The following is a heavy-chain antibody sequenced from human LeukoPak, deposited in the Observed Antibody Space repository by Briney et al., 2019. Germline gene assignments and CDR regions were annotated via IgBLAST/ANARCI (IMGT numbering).Heavy chain of an antibody. V-gene: IGHV4-4*07. J-gene: IGHJ4*02. CDR1: GGSISGYF. D-gene: IGHD1-26*01. CDR3: ARVHWGSYYYFDY. Sequence: PSETLSLTCTVSGGSISGYFWSWIRQPAGKGLEWIGRIHSSGSTTYNSSLKSRVTMSLDTSKNQLSLNLSSVTAADTAMYYCARVHWGSYYYFDYWGQGTLVTVSS. CDR2: IHSSGST.